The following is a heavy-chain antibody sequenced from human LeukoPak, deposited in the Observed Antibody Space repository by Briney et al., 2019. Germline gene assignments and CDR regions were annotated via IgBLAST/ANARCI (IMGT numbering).Heavy chain of an antibody. Sequence: GGSLRLSCAASGFTFSSYWMSWVRQAPGKGLEWVANIKQDGSEKYYVDSVKGRFTISRDNSKNTPYLQMNSLRAEDTAVYYCARADWDTAMIDYWGQGTLVTVSS. V-gene: IGHV3-7*01. J-gene: IGHJ4*02. CDR3: ARADWDTAMIDY. CDR2: IKQDGSEK. CDR1: GFTFSSYW. D-gene: IGHD5-18*01.